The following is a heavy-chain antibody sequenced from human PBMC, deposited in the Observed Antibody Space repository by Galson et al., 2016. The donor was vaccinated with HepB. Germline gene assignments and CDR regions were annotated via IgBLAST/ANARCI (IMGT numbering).Heavy chain of an antibody. J-gene: IGHJ4*02. CDR1: GFNFSDYA. CDR3: AKDSFGSGTYPDY. V-gene: IGHV3-33*03. CDR2: TWYDGTIK. Sequence: SLRLSCAASGFNFSDYAMHWVRQAPGKGLEWVAVTWYDGTIKDYADSVKGRFTISRDNAKNSLYLQMNSLRAEDTAFYYCAKDSFGSGTYPDYWGQGTLVTVSS. D-gene: IGHD3-10*01.